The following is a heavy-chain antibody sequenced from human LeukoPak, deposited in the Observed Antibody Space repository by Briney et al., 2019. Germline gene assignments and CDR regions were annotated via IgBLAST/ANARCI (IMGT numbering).Heavy chain of an antibody. CDR2: IWYDGSNE. CDR3: AREGDNDAFDI. V-gene: IGHV3-33*01. D-gene: IGHD3-10*01. J-gene: IGHJ3*02. CDR1: GFTFFSYG. Sequence: GRSLRLSCAASGFTFFSYGMHWVRQAPGKGLEWVAVIWYDGSNEDYVDSVKGRFTISRDNSKSTLYLQLNSLRVEDTAVYYCAREGDNDAFDIWGQGTMVTVSS.